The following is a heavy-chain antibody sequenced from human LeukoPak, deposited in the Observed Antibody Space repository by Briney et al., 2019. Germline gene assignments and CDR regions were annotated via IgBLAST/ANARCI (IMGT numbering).Heavy chain of an antibody. Sequence: GGSLRLSCAASGFTFSSYTMSWVRQAPGKGLEWVSAISGSGGSTYYADSVKGRFTISRDNSKNTLYLQMNSLRAEDTAVYYCAKSLTVDTAMLFDYWGQGTLVTVSS. J-gene: IGHJ4*02. D-gene: IGHD5-18*01. V-gene: IGHV3-23*01. CDR1: GFTFSSYT. CDR3: AKSLTVDTAMLFDY. CDR2: ISGSGGST.